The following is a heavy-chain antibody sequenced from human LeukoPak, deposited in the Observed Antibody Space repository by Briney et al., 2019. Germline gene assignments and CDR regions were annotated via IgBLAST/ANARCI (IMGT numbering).Heavy chain of an antibody. CDR2: INHSGST. J-gene: IGHJ4*02. Sequence: PETLSLTCAVYGGSFSGYYWSWIRQPPGKGLEWIGEINHSGSTNYNPSLKSRVTISVDTSKNQFSLKLSSVTAADTAVYYCARDLTTVTLYYFDYWGQGTLVTVSS. CDR3: ARDLTTVTLYYFDY. CDR1: GGSFSGYY. V-gene: IGHV4-34*01. D-gene: IGHD4-11*01.